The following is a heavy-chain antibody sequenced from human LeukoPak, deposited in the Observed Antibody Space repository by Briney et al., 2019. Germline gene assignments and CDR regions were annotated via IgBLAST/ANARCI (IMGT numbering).Heavy chain of an antibody. V-gene: IGHV3-30*18. CDR1: GFTFSSYG. CDR2: ISYDGSNK. D-gene: IGHD3-10*01. Sequence: GGSLRLSCAASGFTFSSYGMHWVRQAPGKGLEWVAVISYDGSNKYYADSVKGRFTISRDNSKNTLYLQMNSLRAEDTAVYYSAKRGSGSYLYHLEYWGQGTLVTVYS. CDR3: AKRGSGSYLYHLEY. J-gene: IGHJ4*02.